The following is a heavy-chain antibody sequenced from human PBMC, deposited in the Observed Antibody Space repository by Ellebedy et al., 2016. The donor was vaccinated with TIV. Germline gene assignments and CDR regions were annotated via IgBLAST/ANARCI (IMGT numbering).Heavy chain of an antibody. CDR3: ARDSEDAGPALDY. CDR1: AFTFSRYW. V-gene: IGHV3-74*01. D-gene: IGHD2-15*01. Sequence: GESLKISCAASAFTFSRYWMYWVRQAPGKGLVWVSRIKYDGSITTYADSVKGRFTTSRDNAKNTLYLQMNSLRAEDTALYFCARDSEDAGPALDYWGQGTLVTVSS. CDR2: IKYDGSIT. J-gene: IGHJ4*02.